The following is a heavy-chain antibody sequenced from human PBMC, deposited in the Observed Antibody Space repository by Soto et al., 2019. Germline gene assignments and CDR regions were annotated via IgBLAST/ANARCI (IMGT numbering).Heavy chain of an antibody. CDR2: MNPNSGDT. CDR3: ATAYLQWLKIDY. J-gene: IGHJ4*02. D-gene: IGHD5-12*01. Sequence: ASVKVSCKASGYTFTSYDINWVRQATGQGLEWMGWMNPNSGDTGYAQKFQGRVTMTGNTSTDTAYMELSSLRSEDTAVYYCATAYLQWLKIDYWGQGTLVTVSS. CDR1: GYTFTSYD. V-gene: IGHV1-8*01.